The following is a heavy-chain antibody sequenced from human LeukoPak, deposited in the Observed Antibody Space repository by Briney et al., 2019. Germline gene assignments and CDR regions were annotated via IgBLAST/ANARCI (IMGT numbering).Heavy chain of an antibody. V-gene: IGHV5-51*01. CDR2: IYPGDSDT. CDR1: GYSFTTYW. D-gene: IGHD5-24*01. J-gene: IGHJ4*02. Sequence: GESLKISCKGSGYSFTTYWIGWVRQMPGKGLEWMGIIYPGDSDTRYSPSFQGQVTISADKSISTAYLQWSSLKASDTAMYYCARIRRDGYNLHSHFDYWGQGTLVTVSS. CDR3: ARIRRDGYNLHSHFDY.